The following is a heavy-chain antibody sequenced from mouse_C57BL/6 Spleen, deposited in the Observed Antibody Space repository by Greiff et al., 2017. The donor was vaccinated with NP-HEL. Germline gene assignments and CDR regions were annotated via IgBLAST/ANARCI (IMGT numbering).Heavy chain of an antibody. D-gene: IGHD2-4*01. CDR3: VRQGVYYDHEDWYFDV. CDR2: IRSKSNNYAT. J-gene: IGHJ1*03. Sequence: EVQLVESGGGLVQPKGSLKLSCAASGFSFNTYAMNWVRQAPGKGLEWVARIRSKSNNYATYYADSVKDRFTISRDDSESMLYLQMNNLKTEDTAMYYCVRQGVYYDHEDWYFDVWGTGTTVTVSS. V-gene: IGHV10-1*01. CDR1: GFSFNTYA.